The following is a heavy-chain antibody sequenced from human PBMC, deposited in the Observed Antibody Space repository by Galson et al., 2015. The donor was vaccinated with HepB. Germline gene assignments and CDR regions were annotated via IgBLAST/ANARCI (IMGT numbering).Heavy chain of an antibody. Sequence: SETLSLTCTVSGGSISSSSYYWGWIRQPPGKGLEWIGSIYYSGSTYYNPSLKSRVTISVDTSKNQFSLKLSSVTAADTAVYYCARGSMVRGVIRWFDPWGQGTLVTVSS. CDR1: GGSISSSSYY. CDR2: IYYSGST. D-gene: IGHD3-10*01. CDR3: ARGSMVRGVIRWFDP. V-gene: IGHV4-39*01. J-gene: IGHJ5*02.